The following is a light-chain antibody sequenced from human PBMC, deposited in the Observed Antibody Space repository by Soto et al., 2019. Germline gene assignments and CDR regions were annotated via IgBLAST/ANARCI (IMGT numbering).Light chain of an antibody. CDR3: QQYYTYPLT. V-gene: IGKV1-5*03. CDR2: KAS. J-gene: IGKJ4*01. CDR1: QTISYW. Sequence: DIQMTQSPSTLSASVGDRVTITCRASQTISYWLAWYQQKPGKAPNLLISKASSLESGVPSRFSGSGSGTEFTLTISSLQPDDFATYYCQQYYTYPLTFGGGTKVEIK.